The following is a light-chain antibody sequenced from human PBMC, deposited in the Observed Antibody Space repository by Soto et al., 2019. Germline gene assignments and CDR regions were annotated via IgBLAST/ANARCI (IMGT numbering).Light chain of an antibody. CDR1: TSDVGVYNY. V-gene: IGLV2-14*01. CDR3: SSYTSSSTLI. J-gene: IGLJ2*01. Sequence: QSALTQPASVSGSPGQSITISCTATTSDVGVYNYVAWYQQYPGKAPKLIIYEVINRPSGVSNRFSGSKSANTASLIISGLQAEDEADYYCSSYTSSSTLIFGGGTKVTVL. CDR2: EVI.